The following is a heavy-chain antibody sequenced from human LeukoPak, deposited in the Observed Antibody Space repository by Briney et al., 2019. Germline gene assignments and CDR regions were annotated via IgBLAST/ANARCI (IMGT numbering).Heavy chain of an antibody. CDR3: ARDQSGGKEFDY. Sequence: ASVKVSCKASGYTFTSYYMHWVRQAPGQGLEWMGIINPSGGSTSYAQKFQGRVTMTRDTSTSTVYMELSSLRSGDTAVYYCARDQSGGKEFDYWGQGTLVTVSS. J-gene: IGHJ4*02. V-gene: IGHV1-46*01. CDR1: GYTFTSYY. CDR2: INPSGGST. D-gene: IGHD2-15*01.